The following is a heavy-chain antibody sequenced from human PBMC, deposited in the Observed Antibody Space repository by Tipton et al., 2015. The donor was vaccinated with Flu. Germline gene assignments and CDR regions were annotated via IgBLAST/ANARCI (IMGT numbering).Heavy chain of an antibody. Sequence: TLSLTCAVSGGSISSSNWWSWVRQPPGKGLEGIGEIYHSGSTNYNPSLKSRVTISVDKSKNQFSLKLSSVTAADTAVYYCARATTYYYYDSSGYYYEDYWGQGTLVTVSS. V-gene: IGHV4-4*02. J-gene: IGHJ4*02. CDR2: IYHSGST. D-gene: IGHD3-22*01. CDR3: ARATTYYYYDSSGYYYEDY. CDR1: GGSISSSNW.